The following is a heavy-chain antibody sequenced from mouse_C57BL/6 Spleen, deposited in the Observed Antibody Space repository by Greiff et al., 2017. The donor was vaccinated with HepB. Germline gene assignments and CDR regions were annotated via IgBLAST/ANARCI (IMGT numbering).Heavy chain of an antibody. CDR3: ARGGDGYYYFDY. Sequence: VKLQESDAELVKPGDSVKISCKVSGYTFPDHTIHWMKQRPEQGLEWIGYIYPRDGSTKYNEKLKGKATLTADKSSSTAYMQLNSLTSEDSAVYFCARGGDGYYYFDYWGQGTTLTVSS. J-gene: IGHJ2*01. CDR2: IYPRDGST. V-gene: IGHV1-78*01. D-gene: IGHD2-3*01. CDR1: GYTFPDHT.